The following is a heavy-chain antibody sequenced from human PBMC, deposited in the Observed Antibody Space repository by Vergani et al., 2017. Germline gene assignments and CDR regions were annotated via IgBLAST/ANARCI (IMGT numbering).Heavy chain of an antibody. Sequence: QVQLVESGGGVVQPGRSLRLSCAASGFTFSSYAMHWVRQAPGKGLEWVAVISYDGSNKYYADSVKGRFTISRDNSKNTLYLQMNSLRAEDTAVYYCAKSGTTGFSGYWYFDLGGRGTLVTVSS. J-gene: IGHJ2*01. CDR3: AKSGTTGFSGYWYFDL. CDR1: GFTFSSYA. CDR2: ISYDGSNK. D-gene: IGHD4-17*01. V-gene: IGHV3-30-3*02.